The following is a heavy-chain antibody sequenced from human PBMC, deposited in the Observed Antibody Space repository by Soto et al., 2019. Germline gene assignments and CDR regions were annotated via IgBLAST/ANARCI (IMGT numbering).Heavy chain of an antibody. CDR3: VRGGILEANRPYYYYGLDV. D-gene: IGHD1-1*01. CDR2: VSPYNGNT. Sequence: ASVKVSCKVFGYTFSTYGLSWVRQAPGQGLEWMGWVSPYNGNTYYAPGLQGRVTMTTDTSTNTAYMSLRSLRSDDTAIYYCVRGGILEANRPYYYYGLDVWGQGTPVTVSS. J-gene: IGHJ6*02. V-gene: IGHV1-18*01. CDR1: GYTFSTYG.